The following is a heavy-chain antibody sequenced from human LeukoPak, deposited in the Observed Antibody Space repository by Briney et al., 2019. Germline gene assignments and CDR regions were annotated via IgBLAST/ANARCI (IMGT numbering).Heavy chain of an antibody. J-gene: IGHJ4*02. V-gene: IGHV3-30*18. CDR3: AKDHQHYYDSSGYLDY. CDR2: LSYDGTKT. D-gene: IGHD3-22*01. CDR1: GFTFSSYG. Sequence: PGGSLRLSCAASGFTFSSYGMHWVRQAPCKGLEWVAVLSYDGTKTGYVDSVKGRFTISRDNSRNTVYLQMNSLRADDTAMYYCAKDHQHYYDSSGYLDYWGQGTLVTVSS.